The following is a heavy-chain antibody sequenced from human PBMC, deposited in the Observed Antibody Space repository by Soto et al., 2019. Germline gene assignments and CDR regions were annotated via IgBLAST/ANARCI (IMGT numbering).Heavy chain of an antibody. D-gene: IGHD3-22*01. CDR1: GFTFSSYG. CDR3: AKDLYDSSGYSH. V-gene: IGHV3-30*18. J-gene: IGHJ4*02. CDR2: ISYDGSNK. Sequence: PGGSLRLSCAASGFTFSSYGMHWVRQAPGKGLEWVAVISYDGSNKHYADSVKGRFTISRDNSKNTLYLQMNSLRAEDTAVYYCAKDLYDSSGYSHWGQGTLVTVSS.